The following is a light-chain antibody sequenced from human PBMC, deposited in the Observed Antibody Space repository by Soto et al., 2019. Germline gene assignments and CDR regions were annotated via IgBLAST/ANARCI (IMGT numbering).Light chain of an antibody. V-gene: IGKV3-20*01. CDR3: QRYGGSPPVT. CDR1: QSFSSSN. Sequence: EVVLTQSPGTLSLSPGERATLSCRASQSFSSSNLAWYQHKPGQPPKLIVYSASRRATGIPDRFSGSGSVTDFTITISRLEPEDFALYYCQRYGGSPPVTFGGGTKVDIK. CDR2: SAS. J-gene: IGKJ4*01.